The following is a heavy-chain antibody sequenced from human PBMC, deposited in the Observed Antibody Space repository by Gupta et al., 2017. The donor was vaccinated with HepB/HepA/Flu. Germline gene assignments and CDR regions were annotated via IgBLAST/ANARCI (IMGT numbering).Heavy chain of an antibody. J-gene: IGHJ3*02. CDR2: IYSSGST. V-gene: IGHV4-39*01. Sequence: QLQLPASGPGLAKPSETLSLPCTVSGGPLSSGTYLSGWLRQPPGKGLEWIPSIYSSGSTYYNPSLKSRVTISGHTSKTQFSLKLNFVTAADTAVYFCARRLRSSHTFDIWGQGTMVTVSS. CDR3: ARRLRSSHTFDI. CDR1: GGPLSSGTYL. D-gene: IGHD6-6*01.